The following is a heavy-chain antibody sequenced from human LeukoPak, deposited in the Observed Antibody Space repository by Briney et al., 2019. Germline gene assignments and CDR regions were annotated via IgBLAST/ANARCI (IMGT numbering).Heavy chain of an antibody. Sequence: GGSLRLSCAASGFTFSSYSMNWVRQAPGKGLEWVSSISSGSTYIYYADSLKGRFTISRDNAKNSLYLQMNSLRAEDTAVYHCARERCLDLRRCYFDFWGQGTLVTVSS. CDR3: ARERCLDLRRCYFDF. V-gene: IGHV3-21*01. CDR2: ISSGSTYI. D-gene: IGHD1-7*01. J-gene: IGHJ4*02. CDR1: GFTFSSYS.